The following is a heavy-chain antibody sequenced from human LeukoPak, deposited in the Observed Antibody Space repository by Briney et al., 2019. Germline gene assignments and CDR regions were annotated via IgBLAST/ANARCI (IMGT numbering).Heavy chain of an antibody. D-gene: IGHD6-13*01. J-gene: IGHJ4*02. Sequence: ASVKVSCKASGYTFTAYYLHWVRQAPGQGLEWMGWINPDSGGANYAQKVQGRVTMTRDTSISTAYMALSGLTSDDTAVFYCARMYSSSWAFDCWGQGTLVTVSS. CDR2: INPDSGGA. CDR1: GYTFTAYY. V-gene: IGHV1-2*02. CDR3: ARMYSSSWAFDC.